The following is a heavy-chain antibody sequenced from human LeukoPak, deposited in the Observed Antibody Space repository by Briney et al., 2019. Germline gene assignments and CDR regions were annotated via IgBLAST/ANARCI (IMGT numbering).Heavy chain of an antibody. CDR2: ISHSGST. Sequence: SETLSLTCAVYGGSFSGYYWSWIRQPPGKGLEWIGEISHSGSTNYNPSLKSRVTISVDTSKNQFSLKLSSVTAADTAVYYCARGLEQQLPYYYYYMDVWAKGPRSPSP. CDR3: ARGLEQQLPYYYYYMDV. J-gene: IGHJ6*03. D-gene: IGHD6-13*01. V-gene: IGHV4-34*01. CDR1: GGSFSGYY.